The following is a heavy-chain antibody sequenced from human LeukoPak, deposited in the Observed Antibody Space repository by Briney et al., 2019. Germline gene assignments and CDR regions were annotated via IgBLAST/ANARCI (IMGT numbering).Heavy chain of an antibody. Sequence: EGSLRLSCAASGFTFSSYGMHWVRQAPGKGLEWVAFIRYDGSNKYYADSVKGRFTISRDNSKNTLYLQMNSLRAEDTAVYYCAKDLRYYYDSSPDWFDPWGQGTLVTVSS. V-gene: IGHV3-30*02. CDR1: GFTFSSYG. J-gene: IGHJ5*02. CDR3: AKDLRYYYDSSPDWFDP. CDR2: IRYDGSNK. D-gene: IGHD3-22*01.